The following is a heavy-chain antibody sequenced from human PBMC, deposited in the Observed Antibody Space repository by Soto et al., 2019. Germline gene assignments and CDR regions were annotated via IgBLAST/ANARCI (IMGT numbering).Heavy chain of an antibody. Sequence: QVHLVQSGAEVKKPGASVKVSCKGSGYTFTSYGITWVRQAPGQGLEWMGWISAHNGNTDYAQRLQGRVTVTRDTXTXTXXXXXXSXXSXDTAVYYCARGRYGDYWGQGALVTVSS. D-gene: IGHD1-1*01. CDR3: ARGRYGDY. CDR1: GYTFTSYG. J-gene: IGHJ4*02. V-gene: IGHV1-18*01. CDR2: ISAHNGNT.